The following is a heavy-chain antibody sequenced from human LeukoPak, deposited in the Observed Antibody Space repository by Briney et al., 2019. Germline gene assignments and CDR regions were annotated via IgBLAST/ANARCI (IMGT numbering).Heavy chain of an antibody. Sequence: PGGSLRLSCAASGFTFSSYEMNWVRQAPGKGLEWVSYISSSGSTIYYADSVKGRFTISRDNAKNSLYLQMNSLRAEDTTVYYCASYSIAVADFDYWGQGTLVTVSS. CDR3: ASYSIAVADFDY. J-gene: IGHJ4*02. CDR2: ISSSGSTI. CDR1: GFTFSSYE. D-gene: IGHD6-19*01. V-gene: IGHV3-48*03.